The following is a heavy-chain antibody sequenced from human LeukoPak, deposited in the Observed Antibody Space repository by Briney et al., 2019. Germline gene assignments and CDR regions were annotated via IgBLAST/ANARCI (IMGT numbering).Heavy chain of an antibody. Sequence: GGSLRLSCAASGFTSSSYAMHWVRQAPGKGLEWVAVISYDGSNKYYADSVKGRFTISRDNSKNTLYLQMNSLRAEDTAVYYCARESSGYSGLDYWGQGTLVTVSS. CDR1: GFTSSSYA. CDR2: ISYDGSNK. J-gene: IGHJ4*02. CDR3: ARESSGYSGLDY. D-gene: IGHD5-12*01. V-gene: IGHV3-30-3*01.